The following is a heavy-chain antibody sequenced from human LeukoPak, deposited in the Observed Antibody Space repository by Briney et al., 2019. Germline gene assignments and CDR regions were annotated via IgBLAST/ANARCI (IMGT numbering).Heavy chain of an antibody. V-gene: IGHV3-11*06. CDR3: ARASLPYYDSSGYDY. Sequence: GGSLRLSCVASGFTFSDHYMSWIRQAPGKGLEWVSYISSSSTYTNYADSLKGRFTISRDNAKNSLYLQMNSLRAEDTAVYYCARASLPYYDSSGYDYWGQGTLVTVSS. CDR2: ISSSSTYT. CDR1: GFTFSDHY. J-gene: IGHJ4*02. D-gene: IGHD3-22*01.